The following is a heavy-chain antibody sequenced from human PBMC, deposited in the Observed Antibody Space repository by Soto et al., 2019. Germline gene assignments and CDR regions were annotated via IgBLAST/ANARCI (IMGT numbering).Heavy chain of an antibody. CDR2: IKGDGSST. CDR3: ARGIRNYYGVDV. V-gene: IGHV3-74*01. J-gene: IGHJ6*02. Sequence: GGSLRLSCAASGFTFSTYWMHWVRQAPGTGLEWVSRIKGDGSSTSYADSVKGRFTISRDNAKNTLYVQMNSLGAEDTAVYWCARGIRNYYGVDVWGQGTTVTVSS. CDR1: GFTFSTYW.